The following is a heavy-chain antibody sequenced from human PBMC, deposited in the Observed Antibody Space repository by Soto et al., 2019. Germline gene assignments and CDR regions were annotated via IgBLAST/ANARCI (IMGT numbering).Heavy chain of an antibody. CDR2: INPNSGGT. J-gene: IGHJ4*02. V-gene: IGHV1-2*02. CDR1: GYRFTGYY. Sequence: AAVKVSCKASGYRFTGYYMHWVRQAPGKGREGMGCINPNSGGTTYAQKFQGSVTMTRDTSISTAYMELSRLRSDDTAVYYCARVGVTSSSGFQVGYWRKGTLGPVSS. D-gene: IGHD6-6*01. CDR3: ARVGVTSSSGFQVGY.